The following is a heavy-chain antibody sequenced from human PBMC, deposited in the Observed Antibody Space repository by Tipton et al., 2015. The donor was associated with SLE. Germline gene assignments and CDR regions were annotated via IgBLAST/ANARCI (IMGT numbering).Heavy chain of an antibody. V-gene: IGHV3-49*04. CDR3: TGVYYGSGSYPAEYFQH. CDR1: GFAFGDYA. CDR2: IRSKVYGGTA. Sequence: SLRLSCTTSGFAFGDYAMSWVRQAPGKGLEWVGFIRSKVYGGTAEYAASVKGTFTISRDDSKSIVYLQMNSLKTEDTGVYYCTGVYYGSGSYPAEYFQHWGQGTLVTVSS. D-gene: IGHD3-10*01. J-gene: IGHJ1*01.